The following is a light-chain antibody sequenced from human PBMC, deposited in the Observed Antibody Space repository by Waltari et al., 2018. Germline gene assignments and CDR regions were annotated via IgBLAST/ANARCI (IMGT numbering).Light chain of an antibody. V-gene: IGKV1-5*03. CDR3: QQYNSNSKT. J-gene: IGKJ1*01. CDR1: QSISNW. CDR2: KAS. Sequence: DVQMTQSPSTLSASVGDRVTITCRASQSISNWLAWYQQKAGKAPKLLIYKASNLESGVPSRFSGSGSGREFTLTISSLQPEDFATYYCQQYNSNSKTFGQGTKVEI.